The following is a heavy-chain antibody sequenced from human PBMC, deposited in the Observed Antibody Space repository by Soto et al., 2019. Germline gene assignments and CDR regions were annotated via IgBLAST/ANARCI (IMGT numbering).Heavy chain of an antibody. D-gene: IGHD6-19*01. Sequence: GGSLRLSCAASGFTFSSYGMHWVRQAPGKGLEWVAVIWYDGSNKYYADSMKGRFTISRDNSKNTLYLQMNSLRAEDTAVYYCARDHSSGWSHWGQGTLVTVSS. V-gene: IGHV3-33*01. J-gene: IGHJ4*02. CDR3: ARDHSSGWSH. CDR2: IWYDGSNK. CDR1: GFTFSSYG.